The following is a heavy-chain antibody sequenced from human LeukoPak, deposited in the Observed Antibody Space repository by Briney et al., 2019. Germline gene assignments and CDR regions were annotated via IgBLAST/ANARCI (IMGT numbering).Heavy chain of an antibody. CDR2: ISGSGGST. CDR3: AKDSMITFGGVGAFDI. D-gene: IGHD3-16*01. CDR1: GFTFSSYA. Sequence: GGSLRLSCAASGFTFSSYAMSWVRQAPGKGLEWVSAISGSGGSTYYADSVKGRFTISRDNSKNTLYLQMNSLRAEDTAVYYCAKDSMITFGGVGAFDIWGQGAMVTVSS. J-gene: IGHJ3*02. V-gene: IGHV3-23*01.